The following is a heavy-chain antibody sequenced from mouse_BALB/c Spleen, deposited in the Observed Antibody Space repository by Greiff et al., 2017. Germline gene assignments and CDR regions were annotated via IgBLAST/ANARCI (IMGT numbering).Heavy chain of an antibody. CDR3: TRYYYAMDY. CDR2: ILPGSGST. Sequence: QVQLKESGAELMKPGASVKISCKATGYTFSSYWIEWVKQRPGHGLEWIGEILPGSGSTNYNQKFKDKATLTVDKSSSTAYMQLSSPTSEDSAVYYCTRYYYAMDYWGQGTSVTVSS. V-gene: IGHV1-9*01. CDR1: GYTFSSYW. J-gene: IGHJ4*01.